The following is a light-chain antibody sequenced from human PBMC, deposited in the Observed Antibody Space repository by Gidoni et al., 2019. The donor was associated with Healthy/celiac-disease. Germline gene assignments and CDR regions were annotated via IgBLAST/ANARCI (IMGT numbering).Light chain of an antibody. J-gene: IGLJ3*02. V-gene: IGLV2-14*01. Sequence: QSALTQPASVSGSPAQSITISCTGTSSDVGGYNYVSWYQQHPGKAPKLMIYEVSNRPSGVSNRFSGSKSGNTASLTISVLQAEDEADYYCSSYTSSERVFGGGTKLTVL. CDR3: SSYTSSERV. CDR2: EVS. CDR1: SSDVGGYNY.